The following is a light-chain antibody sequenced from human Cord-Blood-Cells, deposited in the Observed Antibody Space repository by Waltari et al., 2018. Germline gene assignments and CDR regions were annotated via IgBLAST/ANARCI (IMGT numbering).Light chain of an antibody. Sequence: AIRMTQSPSSFSASTGDRVTITCRASQGISSNLAWYQQKPGKAPKLLIYAASTLQSGVPSMFSGSGSGTDFTLTISCLQSEDVATYYCQQYYSYPFTFGPGTKVDIK. CDR3: QQYYSYPFT. CDR1: QGISSN. J-gene: IGKJ3*01. V-gene: IGKV1-8*01. CDR2: AAS.